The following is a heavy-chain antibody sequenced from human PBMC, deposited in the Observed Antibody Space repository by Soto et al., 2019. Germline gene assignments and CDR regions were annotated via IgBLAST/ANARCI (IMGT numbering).Heavy chain of an antibody. Sequence: SETLSLTCAVSSGSISSSNWWSWVRQPPGKGLEWIGEIYHSGSTNYNPSLKSRVTISVDKSKNQFSLKLSSVTAADTAAYYCASYYSSSSRGYFDYWGQGTLVSVSS. CDR1: SGSISSSNW. CDR2: IYHSGST. D-gene: IGHD6-6*01. V-gene: IGHV4-4*02. J-gene: IGHJ4*02. CDR3: ASYYSSSSRGYFDY.